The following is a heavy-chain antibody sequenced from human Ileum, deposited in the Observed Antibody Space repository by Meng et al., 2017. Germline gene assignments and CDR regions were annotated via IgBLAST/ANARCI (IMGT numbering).Heavy chain of an antibody. V-gene: IGHV3-21*04. CDR1: GFPFSSHS. CDR3: ARHLGYCSGGSCHQ. Sequence: EVQLVESGGGPVKPGGSLRLSCAASGFPFSSHSMNWIRQAPGKSLEWVSFISSGSDYVYYGDSVRGRFTVSRDNAKNALYLQMDSLRVEDTALYFCARHLGYCSGGSCHQWGQGTLVTVSS. CDR2: ISSGSDYV. J-gene: IGHJ4*02. D-gene: IGHD2-15*01.